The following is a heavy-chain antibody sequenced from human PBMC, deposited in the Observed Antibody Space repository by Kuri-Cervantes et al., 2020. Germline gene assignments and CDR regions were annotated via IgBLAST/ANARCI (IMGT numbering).Heavy chain of an antibody. CDR3: ARSRTAARRSWFDP. Sequence: GSLRLSCSVSGGSISSYYWSWIRQPAGKGLEWIGRIYTSGSTNYNPSLKSQVTISVDKSKNQFSLKLSSVTAADTAVYYRARSRTAARRSWFDPWGQGTLVTVSS. J-gene: IGHJ5*02. D-gene: IGHD6-6*01. CDR2: IYTSGST. CDR1: GGSISSYY. V-gene: IGHV4-4*07.